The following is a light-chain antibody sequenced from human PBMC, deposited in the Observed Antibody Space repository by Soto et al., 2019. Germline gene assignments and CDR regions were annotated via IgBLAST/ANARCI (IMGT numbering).Light chain of an antibody. CDR2: AAS. V-gene: IGKV3-20*01. CDR1: QSVAGNY. Sequence: EIVLTQSPGTLSLSPGERVTLSCRASQSVAGNYLAWYQHNPGQAPRLLIYAASDRATGIPDRFSGGGSGTDFTLTISGLEPEDFAVYYCQQYDNWPPLTFGGGTKVDIK. J-gene: IGKJ4*01. CDR3: QQYDNWPPLT.